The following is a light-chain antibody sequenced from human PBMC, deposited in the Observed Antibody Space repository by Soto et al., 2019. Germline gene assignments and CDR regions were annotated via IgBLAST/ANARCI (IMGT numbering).Light chain of an antibody. J-gene: IGKJ4*01. CDR2: GAS. CDR1: QSVSSN. Sequence: EIVMTQSPATLSVSPGERATLSCRASQSVSSNLAWYQQKPGQAPRLLIYGASTRATGIPAGFSGSGSGTEFTLTISGLQSEDFAVYYCQQYNNWPLTFGGGTKVEIK. V-gene: IGKV3D-15*01. CDR3: QQYNNWPLT.